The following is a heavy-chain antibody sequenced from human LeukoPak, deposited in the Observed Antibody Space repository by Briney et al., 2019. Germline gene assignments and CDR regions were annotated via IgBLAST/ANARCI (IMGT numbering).Heavy chain of an antibody. CDR1: GYTFTGYY. CDR2: INPNSGGT. Sequence: GASVKVSCKASGYTFTGYYMHWVRQAPGQGLEWMGWINPNSGGTNYAQKFQGRVTMTRDTSISTAYMELSRLRSDDTAVYYCARAKGRGVVRNPFDIWGQGTMVTVSS. CDR3: ARAKGRGVVRNPFDI. V-gene: IGHV1-2*02. J-gene: IGHJ3*02. D-gene: IGHD3-22*01.